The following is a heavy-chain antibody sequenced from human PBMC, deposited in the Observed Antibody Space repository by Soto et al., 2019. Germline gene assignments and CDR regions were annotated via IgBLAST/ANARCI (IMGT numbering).Heavy chain of an antibody. CDR2: IWYDGSNK. CDR1: GFTVSSYG. V-gene: IGHV3-33*01. D-gene: IGHD3-22*01. Sequence: GGSLRLSCAASGFTVSSYGMHWFRQAPGKGLEWVAVIWYDGSNKYYADSVKGRFTISRDNSKNTLYLQMNSLRAEGTAVYYCARDAYYYDSSGHVFDIWGQGTMVTVSS. J-gene: IGHJ3*02. CDR3: ARDAYYYDSSGHVFDI.